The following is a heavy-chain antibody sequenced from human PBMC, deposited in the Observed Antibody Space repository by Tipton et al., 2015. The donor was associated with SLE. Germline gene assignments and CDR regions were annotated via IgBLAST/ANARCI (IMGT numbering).Heavy chain of an antibody. V-gene: IGHV1-18*01. CDR1: GGTFSSYA. J-gene: IGHJ3*02. CDR3: ARDKERAPDAFDI. CDR2: ISAYNGNT. Sequence: QLVQSGAEVKKPGSSVKVSCKASGGTFSSYAISWVRQAPGQGLEWMGWISAYNGNTNYAQKLQGRVTMTTDTSTSTAYMELRSLRSDDTAVYYCARDKERAPDAFDIWGQGTMVTVSS.